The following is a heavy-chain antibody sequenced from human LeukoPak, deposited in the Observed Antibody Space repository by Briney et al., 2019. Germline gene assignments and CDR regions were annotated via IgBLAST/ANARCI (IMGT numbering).Heavy chain of an antibody. CDR1: GGSISSYY. CDR3: ARGPHCTSTSCYYFDY. D-gene: IGHD2-2*01. J-gene: IGHJ4*02. V-gene: IGHV4-59*01. CDR2: IYYSGST. Sequence: SETLSLTCTVSGGSISSYYWSWIRQPPGRGLEWIGYIYYSGSTNYNPSLKSRVTISVDTPKNQFSLKLSSATAADTAVYYCARGPHCTSTSCYYFDYWGQGTLVTVSS.